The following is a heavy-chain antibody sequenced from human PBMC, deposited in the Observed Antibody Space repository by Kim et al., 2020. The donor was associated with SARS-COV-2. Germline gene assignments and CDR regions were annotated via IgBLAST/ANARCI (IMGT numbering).Heavy chain of an antibody. Sequence: ASVKVSCKASGYTFTSYGISWVRQAPGQGLEWMGWISAYNGNTNYAQKLRGRVTMTTDTSTSTAYMELRSLRSDDTAVYYCARELELPYYYYGMDVWGQGTTVTVSS. CDR3: ARELELPYYYYGMDV. V-gene: IGHV1-18*01. D-gene: IGHD1-7*01. CDR1: GYTFTSYG. CDR2: ISAYNGNT. J-gene: IGHJ6*02.